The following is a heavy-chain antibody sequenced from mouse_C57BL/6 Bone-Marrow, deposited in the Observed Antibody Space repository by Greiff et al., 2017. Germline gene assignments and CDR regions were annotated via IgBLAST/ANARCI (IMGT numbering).Heavy chain of an antibody. V-gene: IGHV1-59*01. CDR2: IDPSDSYT. CDR3: ARRSGLVYFDV. D-gene: IGHD3-3*01. CDR1: GYTFTSYW. Sequence: QVQLQQPGAELVRPGTSVKLSCKASGYTFTSYWMHWVKQRPGQGLEWIGVIDPSDSYTNYNQKFKGKATLTVATSSSTAYMQLSSLTSEDAAVSYCARRSGLVYFDVWGTGTTVTVSA. J-gene: IGHJ1*03.